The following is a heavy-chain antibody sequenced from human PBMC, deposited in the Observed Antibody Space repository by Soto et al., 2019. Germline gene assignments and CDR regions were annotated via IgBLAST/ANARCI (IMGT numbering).Heavy chain of an antibody. J-gene: IGHJ5*02. CDR1: GYTFIGYY. D-gene: IGHD3-22*01. V-gene: IGHV1-2*02. CDR3: AKTYDGSGQPSHWFAP. Sequence: ASVKVSFKASGYTFIGYYIHWLRQAPGQGLEWMGWINPKTGGTNYAQRFQGRVTLTRDTSITTAYMDLSSLRSDDTATYYCAKTYDGSGQPSHWFAPWGQGTPVTVSS. CDR2: INPKTGGT.